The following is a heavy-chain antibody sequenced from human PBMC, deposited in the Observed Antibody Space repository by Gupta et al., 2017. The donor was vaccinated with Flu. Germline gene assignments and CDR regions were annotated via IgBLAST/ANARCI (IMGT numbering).Heavy chain of an antibody. CDR3: ARLPPGY. V-gene: IGHV4-61*02. Sequence: QVQLDESGPGLVKPSQTLSLTFTVPGDSISRDAYHWDWIRQPAGKGLEWIGRVHTTVRTTYNPSLESRVAISIDTSKNQFSLELRSVTAADTAVYYCARLPPGYWGQGTLVAVSS. CDR2: VHTTVRT. CDR1: GDSISRDAYH. J-gene: IGHJ4*02.